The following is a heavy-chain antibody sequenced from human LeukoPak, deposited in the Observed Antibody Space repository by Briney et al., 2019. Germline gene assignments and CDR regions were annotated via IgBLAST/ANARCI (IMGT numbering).Heavy chain of an antibody. Sequence: ASVKVSCKASGYTFTSYGISWVRQAPGQGLEWMGIINPSGGSTSYAQKFQGRVTMTRDTSTSTVYMELSSLRSEDTAVYYCARELGPSAHFDYWGQGTLVTVSS. V-gene: IGHV1-46*03. CDR2: INPSGGST. J-gene: IGHJ4*02. CDR3: ARELGPSAHFDY. CDR1: GYTFTSYG.